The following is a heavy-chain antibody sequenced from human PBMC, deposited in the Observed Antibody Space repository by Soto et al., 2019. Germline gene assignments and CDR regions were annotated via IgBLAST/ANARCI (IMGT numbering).Heavy chain of an antibody. J-gene: IGHJ4*02. V-gene: IGHV3-49*04. CDR2: IRNKAYGGTT. Sequence: GGSLRLSCTASGFTFGDYIMSWVRQAPGNGLEWVGFIRNKAYGGTTEYAASAKGRFTISRDDSKSIAYLQMNSLKTEDTAVYYCTRTRDDYGDPNYFDYWRQGTLVPVSS. CDR1: GFTFGDYI. D-gene: IGHD4-17*01. CDR3: TRTRDDYGDPNYFDY.